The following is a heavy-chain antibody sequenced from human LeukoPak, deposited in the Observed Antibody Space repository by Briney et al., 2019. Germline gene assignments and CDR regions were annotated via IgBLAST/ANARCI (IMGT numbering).Heavy chain of an antibody. CDR2: ISGSDYT. V-gene: IGHV3-23*01. CDR3: AKGGITMIVVVTYYFDY. D-gene: IGHD3-22*01. J-gene: IGHJ4*02. CDR1: GFNFSDYG. Sequence: PGGSLRLSCAASGFNFSDYGMIWVRQAPGKGLEWVSGISGSDYTDHADSVKGRFTISRDNSKNTLYLQMNSLRAEDTAVYYCAKGGITMIVVVTYYFDYWGQGTLVTVSS.